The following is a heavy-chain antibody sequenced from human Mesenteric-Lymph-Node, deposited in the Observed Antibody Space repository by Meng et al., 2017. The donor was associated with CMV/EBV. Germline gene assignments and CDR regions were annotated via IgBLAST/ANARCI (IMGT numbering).Heavy chain of an antibody. V-gene: IGHV3-30-3*01. Sequence: GSRKISCAASGFTFSSYAMHWVRQAPGKGLEWVAVISYDGSNKYYADSVKGRFTISRDNSKNTLYLQMNSLRAEDTAVYYCARDSKQHYYDSSGFDPWGQGTLVTVSS. J-gene: IGHJ5*02. CDR1: GFTFSSYA. CDR3: ARDSKQHYYDSSGFDP. CDR2: ISYDGSNK. D-gene: IGHD3-22*01.